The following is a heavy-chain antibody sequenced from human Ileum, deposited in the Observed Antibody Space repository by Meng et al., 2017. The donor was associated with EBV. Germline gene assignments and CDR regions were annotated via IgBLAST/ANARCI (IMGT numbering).Heavy chain of an antibody. CDR3: AVEVIFGGVPFDD. D-gene: IGHD2-8*02. Sequence: QVQLVQARAEVKKPGASLKVSCKVSGNTFTNHAIHWVRQAPGQGLEWVGWINPRNGNTEYSQKFQDRVTITRDTSASTAYMELCSLTSEDMAVYFCAVEVIFGGVPFDDWGQGTLVTVSS. CDR1: GNTFTNHA. CDR2: INPRNGNT. V-gene: IGHV1-3*01. J-gene: IGHJ4*02.